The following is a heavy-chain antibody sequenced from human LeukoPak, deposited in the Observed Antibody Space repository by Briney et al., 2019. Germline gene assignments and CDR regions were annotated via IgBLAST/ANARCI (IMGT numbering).Heavy chain of an antibody. CDR1: GFTFSSYG. V-gene: IGHV3-74*01. D-gene: IGHD6-19*01. CDR3: ASGDNGWPDY. Sequence: GRSLRLSCAASGFTFSSYGMHWVRQAPGKGLVWVSRIKYDASSTSYADSVKGRFTISRDNAKNTLYLQMNSLRAEDTAVYYCASGDNGWPDYWGQGTLVTVSS. CDR2: IKYDASST. J-gene: IGHJ4*02.